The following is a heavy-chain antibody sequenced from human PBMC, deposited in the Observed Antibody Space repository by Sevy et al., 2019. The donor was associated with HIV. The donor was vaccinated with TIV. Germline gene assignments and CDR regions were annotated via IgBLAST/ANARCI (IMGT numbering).Heavy chain of an antibody. V-gene: IGHV3-33*01. CDR1: GFTFSSYG. Sequence: GGSLRLSCAASGFTFSSYGMHWVRQAPGKGLEWVAVIWYDGSNKYYAGSVKGRFTISRDNSKNTLYLQMNSLRAEDMAVYYCARDLDYGDKYYFDYWGQRTLVTVSS. CDR3: ARDLDYGDKYYFDY. D-gene: IGHD4-17*01. J-gene: IGHJ4*02. CDR2: IWYDGSNK.